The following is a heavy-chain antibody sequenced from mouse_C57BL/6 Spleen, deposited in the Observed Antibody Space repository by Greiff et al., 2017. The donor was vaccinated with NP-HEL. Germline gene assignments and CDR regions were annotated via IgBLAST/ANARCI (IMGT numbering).Heavy chain of an antibody. Sequence: VQLQQSGPELVKPGASVKISCKASGYTFTDYYMNWVKQSHGKSLEWIGDINPNNGGTSYNQKFKGKATLTVDKSSSTAYMELRSLTSEDSAVYYCATGSSSPYFDYWGQGTTLTVSS. D-gene: IGHD1-1*01. V-gene: IGHV1-26*01. CDR2: INPNNGGT. CDR3: ATGSSSPYFDY. CDR1: GYTFTDYY. J-gene: IGHJ2*01.